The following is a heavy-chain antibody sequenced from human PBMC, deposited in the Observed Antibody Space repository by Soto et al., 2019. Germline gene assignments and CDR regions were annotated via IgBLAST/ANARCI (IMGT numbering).Heavy chain of an antibody. CDR3: ARAPMVLTRFYFDS. J-gene: IGHJ4*02. Sequence: PSETLSLTCTVSDGSISNFYLSWIRQPPGKGLEWIGYISSSGNTNYNPSLKSRVSISVDTSKNQFSLNLTSVTAADTAVYYCARAPMVLTRFYFDSWGQGTSVTVSS. CDR1: DGSISNFY. CDR2: ISSSGNT. V-gene: IGHV4-59*01. D-gene: IGHD3-22*01.